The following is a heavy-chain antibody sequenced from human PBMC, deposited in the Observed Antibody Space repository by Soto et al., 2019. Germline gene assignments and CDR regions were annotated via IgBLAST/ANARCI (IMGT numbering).Heavy chain of an antibody. J-gene: IGHJ5*02. D-gene: IGHD1-26*01. CDR3: ASSKWEPYWFDP. Sequence: QVQLQQWGAGLLKPSETLSLTCAVYGGSFSGYYWSWIRQPPGKGLAWIGEINHSGSTNYNPSLKSRVTISVDTSKNQFSLKLSSVTAADTAVYYCASSKWEPYWFDPWGQGTLVTVSS. CDR1: GGSFSGYY. V-gene: IGHV4-34*01. CDR2: INHSGST.